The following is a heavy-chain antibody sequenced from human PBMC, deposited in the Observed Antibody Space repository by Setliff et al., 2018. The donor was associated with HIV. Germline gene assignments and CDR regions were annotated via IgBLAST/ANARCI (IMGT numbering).Heavy chain of an antibody. CDR3: ARDPTIIGTSVYMDV. Sequence: LRLSCAASGFSLSNYDMHWVRQAPGKGLEWVAVFSYDGSNEYYADSVKGRFKISRHNSKNTLDLQMSSLRAEDTAVYYCARDPTIIGTSVYMDVWGKGTAVTV. CDR1: GFSLSNYD. CDR2: FSYDGSNE. D-gene: IGHD1-20*01. J-gene: IGHJ6*03. V-gene: IGHV3-33*01.